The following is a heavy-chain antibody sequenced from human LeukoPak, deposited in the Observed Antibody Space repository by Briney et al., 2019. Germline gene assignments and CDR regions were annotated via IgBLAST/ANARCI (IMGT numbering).Heavy chain of an antibody. CDR1: GYTFTSYD. Sequence: EASVKVSCKASGYTFTSYDINWVRQATGQGLEWMGWMNPNSGNTGYAQKFQGRVTMTRNTSISTAYMELSSLRSEDTAVYYCVRGITIFGVVTHYYYYGMDVWGQGTTVTVSS. V-gene: IGHV1-8*01. D-gene: IGHD3-3*01. CDR3: VRGITIFGVVTHYYYYGMDV. CDR2: MNPNSGNT. J-gene: IGHJ6*02.